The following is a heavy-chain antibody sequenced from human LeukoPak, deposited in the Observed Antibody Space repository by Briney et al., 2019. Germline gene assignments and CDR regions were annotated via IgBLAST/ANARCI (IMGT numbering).Heavy chain of an antibody. CDR2: IVVGSGNT. J-gene: IGHJ4*02. Sequence: SVKVSCKASGFTFTSSAMQWVRQARGQRLEWIGWIVVGSGNTNYAQKFQERVTITRDMSTSTAYMERSSLRSEDTAVYYCEADGIAAAGGTYDYWGQGTLVTVSS. CDR1: GFTFTSSA. V-gene: IGHV1-58*02. D-gene: IGHD6-13*01. CDR3: EADGIAAAGGTYDY.